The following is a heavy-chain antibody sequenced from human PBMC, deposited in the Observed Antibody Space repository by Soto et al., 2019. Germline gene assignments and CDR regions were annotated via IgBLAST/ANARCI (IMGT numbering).Heavy chain of an antibody. Sequence: ASVKVSCKASGYTFTGYYMHWVRQAPGQGLEWMGWINPNSGGTNYAQKFQGWVTMTRDTSISTAYMELSRLRSDDTAVYYCARPTADGPRHPLDVWGQGTTVTVSS. CDR2: INPNSGGT. J-gene: IGHJ6*02. CDR3: ARPTADGPRHPLDV. D-gene: IGHD4-4*01. CDR1: GYTFTGYY. V-gene: IGHV1-2*04.